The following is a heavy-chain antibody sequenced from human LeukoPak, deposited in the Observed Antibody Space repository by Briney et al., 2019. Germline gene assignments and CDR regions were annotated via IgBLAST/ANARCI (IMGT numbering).Heavy chain of an antibody. CDR3: ARGSRYGDYDY. CDR1: GGSFSGYY. J-gene: IGHJ4*02. V-gene: IGHV4-34*01. D-gene: IGHD4-17*01. CDR2: INHSGST. Sequence: PSETLSLTCAVYGGSFSGYYWSWIRQPPGKGLEWIGEINHSGSTNYNPSLKSRVTISVDTSKNQFSLKLSSVTAADTAVYYCARGSRYGDYDYWGQGTLVTVSS.